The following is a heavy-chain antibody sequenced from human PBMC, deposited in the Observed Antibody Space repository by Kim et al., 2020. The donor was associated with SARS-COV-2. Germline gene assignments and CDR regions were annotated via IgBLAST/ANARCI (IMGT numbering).Heavy chain of an antibody. Sequence: STPSLKSRVTMSVDTSKNHFSLKLSSVTAADTAVYYCASPWYSSGRFDYWGQGTLVTVSS. D-gene: IGHD6-19*01. CDR3: ASPWYSSGRFDY. J-gene: IGHJ4*02. V-gene: IGHV4-30-2*04.